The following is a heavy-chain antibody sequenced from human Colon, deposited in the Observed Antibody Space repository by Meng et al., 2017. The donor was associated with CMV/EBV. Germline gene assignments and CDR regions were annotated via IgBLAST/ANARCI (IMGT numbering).Heavy chain of an antibody. J-gene: IGHJ4*02. CDR3: ARGPRNYGFDY. CDR2: MNPNSGKT. CDR1: EDTFTNYD. D-gene: IGHD1-7*01. V-gene: IGHV1-8*01. Sequence: CKASEDTFTNYDFNWVRRATGQGFEWMGWMNPNSGKTGYAQNFQGRVTMTRDTSISTAYMELSSLRSDDTAVYYCARGPRNYGFDYWGQGTLVTVSS.